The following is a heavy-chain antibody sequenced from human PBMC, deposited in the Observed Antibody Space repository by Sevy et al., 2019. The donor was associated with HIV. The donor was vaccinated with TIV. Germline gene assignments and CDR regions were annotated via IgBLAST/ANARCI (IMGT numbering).Heavy chain of an antibody. CDR1: GFTFRNFG. CDR3: AKDLAGPGRRYFDY. J-gene: IGHJ4*02. CDR2: IRYDGSDK. V-gene: IGHV3-30*02. Sequence: GGSLRLSCTASGFTFRNFGMHWVRQVPGKGLEWVTFIRYDGSDKYYAASVKGRFTISRDDSKNTLYLQMDSLRADDTAMYYCAKDLAGPGRRYFDYWGQGTLVTVSS. D-gene: IGHD6-13*01.